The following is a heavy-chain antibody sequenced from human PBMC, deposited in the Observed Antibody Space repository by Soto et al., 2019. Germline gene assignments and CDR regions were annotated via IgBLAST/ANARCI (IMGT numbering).Heavy chain of an antibody. CDR1: GGTFSSYA. CDR2: IIPIFGTA. CDR3: VKSGYSYGYGIYYYYGMDV. V-gene: IGHV1-69*12. D-gene: IGHD5-18*01. J-gene: IGHJ6*02. Sequence: QVQLVQSGAEVKKPGSSVKVSCKASGGTFSSYAISWVRQAPGQGLEWMGGIIPIFGTANYAQKFQGRVTITADESTSTAYMELSSLRSEDTAVYYCVKSGYSYGYGIYYYYGMDVWGQGTTVTVSS.